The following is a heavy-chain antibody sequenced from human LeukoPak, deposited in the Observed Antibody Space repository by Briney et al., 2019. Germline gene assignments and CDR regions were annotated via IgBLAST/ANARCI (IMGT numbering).Heavy chain of an antibody. D-gene: IGHD1-26*01. J-gene: IGHJ4*02. CDR2: IYSGGST. CDR3: AREPTSGGYFDY. V-gene: IGHV3-53*01. Sequence: PGGSLRLSCGASGFSVSSDYLSWVLRAPGKGLEWGAVIYSGGSTYYADSVKGRFTISRDNSKNTLYLQMNSLRAEDTAVYYRAREPTSGGYFDYWGQGTLVTVSS. CDR1: GFSVSSDY.